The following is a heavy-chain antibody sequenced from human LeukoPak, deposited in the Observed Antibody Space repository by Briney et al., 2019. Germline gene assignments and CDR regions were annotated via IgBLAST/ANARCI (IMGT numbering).Heavy chain of an antibody. J-gene: IGHJ4*02. CDR1: GFTFNSFW. CDR3: ARGGVQPVDY. V-gene: IGHV3-74*01. D-gene: IGHD3-10*01. CDR2: MNEYATTR. Sequence: GGSLSLSCAASGFTFNSFWMHWVRQAPGKGLVWVSDMNEYATTRRYADSVKGRFTISRDNAKNTLYLQMNNLRAEDTAMYFCARGGVQPVDYWGQGTLVIVSS.